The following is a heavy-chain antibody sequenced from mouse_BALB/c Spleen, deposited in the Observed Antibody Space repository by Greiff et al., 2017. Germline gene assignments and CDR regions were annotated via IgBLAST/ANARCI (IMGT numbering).Heavy chain of an antibody. CDR2: IWTGGGT. Sequence: VKLMESGPGLVAPSQSLSITCTVSGFSLTSYDISWIRQPPGKGLEWLGVIWTGGGTNYNSAFMSRLSISKDNSKSQVFLKMNSLQTDDTAIYYCVRERRYYAMDYWGQGTSVTVSS. CDR1: GFSLTSYD. J-gene: IGHJ4*01. CDR3: VRERRYYAMDY. V-gene: IGHV2-9-2*01.